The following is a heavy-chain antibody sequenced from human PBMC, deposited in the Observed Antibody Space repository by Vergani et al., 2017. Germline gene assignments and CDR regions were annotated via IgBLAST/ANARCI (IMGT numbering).Heavy chain of an antibody. CDR3: ASTLGYCSVDSCYSGIPGVDYYYCLDG. Sequence: QVQLVQSGAEVKKPGSSVKVSCKASGGTFSSYTITWVRQAPGHGLEWMGRIVPTLNVANSAQNFQSRASMTADKSTSTSYMDLSSLRSEDLAVYYCASTLGYCSVDSCYSGIPGVDYYYCLDGLGQVTTVTVSS. CDR2: IVPTLNVA. J-gene: IGHJ6*02. V-gene: IGHV1-69*02. CDR1: GGTFSSYT. D-gene: IGHD2-15*01.